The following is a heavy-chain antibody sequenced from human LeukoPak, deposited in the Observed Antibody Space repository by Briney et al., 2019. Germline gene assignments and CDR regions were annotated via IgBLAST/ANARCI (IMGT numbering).Heavy chain of an antibody. V-gene: IGHV1-69*06. CDR1: GGTFSSYA. CDR3: ATEMGIAVPDAFDI. J-gene: IGHJ3*02. D-gene: IGHD6-19*01. Sequence: SVKVSCKASGGTFSSYAISWVRQAPGQGLEWMGGIIPIFGTANYAQKFQGRVTITADKSTSTAYMELSSLRSEDTAVYYCATEMGIAVPDAFDIWGQGTMVTVSS. CDR2: IIPIFGTA.